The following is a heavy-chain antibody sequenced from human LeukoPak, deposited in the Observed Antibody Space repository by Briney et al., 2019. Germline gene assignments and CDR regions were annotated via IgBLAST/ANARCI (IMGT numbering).Heavy chain of an antibody. CDR1: GFTFSSNY. V-gene: IGHV3-66*01. CDR3: AKDLRAAGPKVDDY. Sequence: GGSLRLSCAASGFTFSSNYMSWVRQPPAKGLEWVSVIYSGGSTYYADSVKGRFTISRDNSKNTLYLQMNSLRAEDTAVYYCAKDLRAAGPKVDDYWGQGTLVTVSS. CDR2: IYSGGST. J-gene: IGHJ4*02. D-gene: IGHD6-13*01.